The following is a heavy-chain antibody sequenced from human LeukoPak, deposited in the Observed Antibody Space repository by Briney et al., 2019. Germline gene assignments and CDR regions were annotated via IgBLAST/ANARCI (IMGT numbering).Heavy chain of an antibody. V-gene: IGHV4-59*12. J-gene: IGHJ3*02. D-gene: IGHD1-7*01. Sequence: SETLSLTCTVSGGSISSYYWSWIRQPPGKGLEWIGSIYYSGSTYYNPSLKSRVTISVDTSKNQFSLKLSSVTAADTAVYYCAREAASWNYPGAFDIWGQGTMVTVSS. CDR3: AREAASWNYPGAFDI. CDR1: GGSISSYY. CDR2: IYYSGST.